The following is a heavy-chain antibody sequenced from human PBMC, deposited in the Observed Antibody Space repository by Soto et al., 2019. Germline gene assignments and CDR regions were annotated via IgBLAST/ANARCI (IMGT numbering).Heavy chain of an antibody. J-gene: IGHJ4*02. CDR1: SYTFPTYG. CDR3: ARDTSNYFDY. CDR2: ISAYNGNT. V-gene: IGHV1-18*01. D-gene: IGHD2-2*01. Sequence: QVQLVQSGVEVKKPGASVKVSCKASSYTFPTYGITWGRRAPGQGLEWMGWISAYNGNTNYAQKLQGRVTMTTDTSTSTAYMELRSLRSDDTAIYYCARDTSNYFDYWGQGTLVTVSS.